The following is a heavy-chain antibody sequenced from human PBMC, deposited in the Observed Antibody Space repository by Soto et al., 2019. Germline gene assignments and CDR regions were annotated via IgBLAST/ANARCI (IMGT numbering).Heavy chain of an antibody. CDR3: ARQAGTRNFDY. V-gene: IGHV4-39*01. J-gene: IGHJ4*02. D-gene: IGHD6-19*01. CDR2: IYYSGST. CDR1: DDSISSSSYY. Sequence: PSETLSLTRTVSDDSISSSSYYRGWIRQPPGKGLEWIGSIYYSGSTYYNPSLKSRVTISVDTSKNQFSLKLSSVTAADTAVYCCARQAGTRNFDYWGQGTLVTVSS.